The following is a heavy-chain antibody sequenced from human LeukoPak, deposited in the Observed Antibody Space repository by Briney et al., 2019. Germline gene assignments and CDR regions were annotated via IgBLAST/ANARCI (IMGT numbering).Heavy chain of an antibody. Sequence: PGGSLRLSCAASGFTFSSYAMSWVRQAPGKGLEWVSAISSSGGSTCYADSVKGRFTISRDNSKNTLYLQMNSLRAEDTAVYYCARDYLRSRITMIVVVITPTYWGQGTLVTVSS. CDR1: GFTFSSYA. CDR2: ISSSGGST. CDR3: ARDYLRSRITMIVVVITPTY. V-gene: IGHV3-23*01. J-gene: IGHJ4*02. D-gene: IGHD3-22*01.